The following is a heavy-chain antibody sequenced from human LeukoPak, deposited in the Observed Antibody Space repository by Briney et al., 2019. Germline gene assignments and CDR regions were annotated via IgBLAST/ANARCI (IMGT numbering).Heavy chain of an antibody. CDR3: AREVVVAATKHYYYYYYMDV. V-gene: IGHV4-38-2*02. CDR2: INHSGST. J-gene: IGHJ6*03. D-gene: IGHD2-15*01. Sequence: ASETLSLTCNVSGYSIRSGYYWGWVRQPPGKGLEFIGSINHSGSTYYSPSFKSRVTILLDTSNNQFSLKLSSVTAADTAVYYCAREVVVAATKHYYYYYYMDVWGKGTTVTISS. CDR1: GYSIRSGYY.